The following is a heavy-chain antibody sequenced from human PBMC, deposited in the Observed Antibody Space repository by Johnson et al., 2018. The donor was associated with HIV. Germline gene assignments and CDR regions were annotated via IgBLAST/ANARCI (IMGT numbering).Heavy chain of an antibody. V-gene: IGHV3-7*03. CDR1: GFTFSDYY. CDR2: IKQDGSEK. D-gene: IGHD6-13*01. Sequence: VQLVESGGGLVQPGGSLRLSCAASGFTFSDYYMSWIRQAPGKGLEWVSYIKQDGSEKYYVDSVKGRFTISRDNAKNSLYLQMKSLRAEDTAVYYCAREYSSSWFPPSRAFDIWGQGTMVTVSS. CDR3: AREYSSSWFPPSRAFDI. J-gene: IGHJ3*02.